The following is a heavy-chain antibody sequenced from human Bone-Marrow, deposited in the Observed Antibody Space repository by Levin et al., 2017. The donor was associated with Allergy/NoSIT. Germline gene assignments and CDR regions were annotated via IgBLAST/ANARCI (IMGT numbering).Heavy chain of an antibody. CDR2: IDWDDEK. J-gene: IGHJ4*02. V-gene: IGHV2-70*04. CDR3: ARTIAYSYGSYYFDY. Sequence: SGPTLVKPTQTLTLTCTFSGFSLSTPGMRVSWIRQPPGKALEWLARIDWDDEKFFSTSLKTRPTISKDTSKNQVVLTMTTMDPVDTATYYCARTIAYSYGSYYFDYWGQGTLVTDSS. CDR1: GFSLSTPGMR. D-gene: IGHD5-18*01.